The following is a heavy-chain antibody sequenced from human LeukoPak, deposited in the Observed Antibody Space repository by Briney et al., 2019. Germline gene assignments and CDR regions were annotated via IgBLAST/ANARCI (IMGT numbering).Heavy chain of an antibody. CDR1: GFTFSSYS. J-gene: IGHJ4*02. Sequence: GGSLRLSCAASGFTFSSYSMSWVRQAPGKGLEWVSSISSSSSYIYYADSVKGRFTISRDNAKNSLYLQMNSLRAEDTAVYYCARDLRIAAAGPYFDYWGQGTLVTVSS. V-gene: IGHV3-21*01. D-gene: IGHD6-13*01. CDR3: ARDLRIAAAGPYFDY. CDR2: ISSSSSYI.